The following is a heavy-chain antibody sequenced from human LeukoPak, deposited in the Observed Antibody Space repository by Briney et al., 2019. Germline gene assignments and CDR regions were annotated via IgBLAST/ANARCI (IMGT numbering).Heavy chain of an antibody. J-gene: IGHJ4*02. D-gene: IGHD1-26*01. CDR2: IKQDGSEK. CDR3: ARELVKWELRLIFY. CDR1: GFTFSSYW. V-gene: IGHV3-7*01. Sequence: PGGSLRLSCAASGFTFSSYWMSWVRQAPGKGLEWVANIKQDGSEKYYVDSVKGRFTISRDNAKNSLYLQMNSLRAEDTAVYYCARELVKWELRLIFYWGQGTLVTVSS.